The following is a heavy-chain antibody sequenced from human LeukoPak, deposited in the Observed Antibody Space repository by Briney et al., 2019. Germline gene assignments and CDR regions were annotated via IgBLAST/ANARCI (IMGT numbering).Heavy chain of an antibody. D-gene: IGHD6-13*01. CDR1: GGSFSGYY. CDR3: ACDIAAAGTEEF. V-gene: IGHV4-34*01. J-gene: IGHJ4*02. CDR2: INHSGST. Sequence: SETLSLTCAVYGGSFSGYYWSWIRQPPGKGLEWIGEINHSGSTNYNPSLKSRVTVSVDTSKNQFSLKLSSVTAADTAVYYCACDIAAAGTEEFWGQGTLVTVSS.